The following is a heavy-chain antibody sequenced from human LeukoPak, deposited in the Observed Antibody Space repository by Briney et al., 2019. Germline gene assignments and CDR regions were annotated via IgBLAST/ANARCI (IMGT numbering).Heavy chain of an antibody. CDR2: IIPILGIA. CDR1: GGTFSSYA. CDR3: ARGATRGYYYYYGIDV. J-gene: IGHJ6*02. V-gene: IGHV1-69*04. Sequence: SVKVSCKASGGTFSSYAISWVRQAPGQGLEWMGRIIPILGIANYAQKFQGRVTITADKSTSTAYMELSSLRSEDTAVYYCARGATRGYYYYYGIDVWGQGTTVTVSS. D-gene: IGHD5-12*01.